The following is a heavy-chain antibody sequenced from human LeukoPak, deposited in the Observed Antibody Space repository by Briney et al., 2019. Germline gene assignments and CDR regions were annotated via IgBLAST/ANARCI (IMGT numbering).Heavy chain of an antibody. CDR3: APGPPYVT. CDR2: ISSSSNYI. V-gene: IGHV3-21*01. D-gene: IGHD3-16*01. CDR1: GFTFSTYS. Sequence: GGSLRLSCAASGFTFSTYSMNWVRQAPGRGLEWVSSISSSSNYIYYADSVKGRITISRDNAKNSLYLQMNSLRAEDTAVYYCAPGPPYVTWGQGTLVTVSS. J-gene: IGHJ5*02.